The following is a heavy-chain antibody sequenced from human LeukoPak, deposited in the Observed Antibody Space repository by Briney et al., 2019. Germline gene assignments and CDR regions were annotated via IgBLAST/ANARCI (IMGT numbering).Heavy chain of an antibody. V-gene: IGHV3-9*01. D-gene: IGHD4-23*01. J-gene: IGHJ5*01. Sequence: PGRSLRLSCAASGFTFEHYGMHWVRQVPGKGLEWVSYITWNSAYKGYADSVRGRFAISRDSAKKSLHLQMNSLTGDDTAFYYCAKASDYGGNEFDFWGQGTLVTVSS. CDR2: ITWNSAYK. CDR3: AKASDYGGNEFDF. CDR1: GFTFEHYG.